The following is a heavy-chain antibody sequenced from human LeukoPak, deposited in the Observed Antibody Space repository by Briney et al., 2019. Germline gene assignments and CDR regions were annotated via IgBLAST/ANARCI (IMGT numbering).Heavy chain of an antibody. V-gene: IGHV1-69*13. J-gene: IGHJ6*03. Sequence: SVKVSCKASGGTFSSYAISWVRQAPGQGLEWMGGIIPIFGTANYAQKFQGRVTITADESTSTAYMELSSLRSEDTAVYYCARYCSGGSCARYYYYYYMDVWGKGTTVTVSS. D-gene: IGHD2-15*01. CDR2: IIPIFGTA. CDR1: GGTFSSYA. CDR3: ARYCSGGSCARYYYYYYMDV.